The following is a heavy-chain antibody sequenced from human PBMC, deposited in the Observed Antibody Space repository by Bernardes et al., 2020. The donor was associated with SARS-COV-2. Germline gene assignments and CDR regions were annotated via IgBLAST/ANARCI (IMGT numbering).Heavy chain of an antibody. CDR2: INPNSGGT. Sequence: DSVQVSCKASGYTFTGYYMHWVRQAPGQGLEWMGWINPNSGGTTYAQKFQGRVTMTRDTSISTAYMELSRLRSDDTAVYYCARDRTYYYDIRDAFDIWGQGTMVTVSS. J-gene: IGHJ3*02. D-gene: IGHD3-22*01. V-gene: IGHV1-2*02. CDR1: GYTFTGYY. CDR3: ARDRTYYYDIRDAFDI.